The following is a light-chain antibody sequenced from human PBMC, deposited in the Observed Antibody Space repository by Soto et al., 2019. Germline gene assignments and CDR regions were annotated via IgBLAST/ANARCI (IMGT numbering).Light chain of an antibody. Sequence: DIQMTQSPSSLSASVGDRVTITCRASQTIASYLSWYQQKPGKAPNHLMYTASSLQSGVPSRFSGSGYGTDFTLTISSLQPEDFATYYCQQSFTTPFTFGGGTKVDIK. CDR2: TAS. CDR1: QTIASY. CDR3: QQSFTTPFT. V-gene: IGKV1-39*01. J-gene: IGKJ4*01.